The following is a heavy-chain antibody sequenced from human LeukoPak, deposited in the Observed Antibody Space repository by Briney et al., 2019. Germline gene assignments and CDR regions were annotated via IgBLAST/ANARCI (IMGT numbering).Heavy chain of an antibody. J-gene: IGHJ4*02. Sequence: SETLSLTCAVYGVSFSSYYWSWIRQPPGKGLEWIGEINHSGSTNYNPSLKSRVTISVDTSKNQFSLKLSSVTAADTAVYYCARGWSRAFFDYWGQGTMVTVSS. V-gene: IGHV4-34*01. D-gene: IGHD3-3*01. CDR1: GVSFSSYY. CDR2: INHSGST. CDR3: ARGWSRAFFDY.